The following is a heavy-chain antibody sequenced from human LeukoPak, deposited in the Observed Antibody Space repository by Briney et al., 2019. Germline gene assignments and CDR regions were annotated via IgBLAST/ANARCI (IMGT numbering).Heavy chain of an antibody. D-gene: IGHD3-10*01. Sequence: ASVKVSCKASGYTFTGYYMHWVRQAPGQGLEWMGWINPNSGGTNYAQKFQGRVTMTRDTSISTAYTELSRLRSDDTAVYYCARATYGSGPNWFDPWGQGTLVTVSS. J-gene: IGHJ5*02. CDR1: GYTFTGYY. CDR3: ARATYGSGPNWFDP. V-gene: IGHV1-2*02. CDR2: INPNSGGT.